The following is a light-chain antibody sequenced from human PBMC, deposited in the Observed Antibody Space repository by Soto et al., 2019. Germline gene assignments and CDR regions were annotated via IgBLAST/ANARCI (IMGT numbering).Light chain of an antibody. Sequence: EIVLTQSPATLSLSPGERATLSCRASQSVNSFLAWYQQKPGQAPRLLIYDASNRVTGIPARFSGGGSGTDFSLTISSLEPEDSALYYCQQRTLWPPLTFGGGSKVEIK. CDR3: QQRTLWPPLT. V-gene: IGKV3-11*01. J-gene: IGKJ4*01. CDR2: DAS. CDR1: QSVNSF.